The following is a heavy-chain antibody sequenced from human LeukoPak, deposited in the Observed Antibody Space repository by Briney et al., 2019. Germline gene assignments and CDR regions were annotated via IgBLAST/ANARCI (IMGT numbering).Heavy chain of an antibody. Sequence: PGGSLRLSCAASGFTVSSNYMNWVRQAPGKGLEWVSVIYSGGSTYYADSVKGRFTISRDNSKNTLYLQMNSLRAEDTAVYYCARGGWVYAIQGLDYWGQGTLVTVSS. J-gene: IGHJ4*02. D-gene: IGHD2-8*01. CDR1: GFTVSSNY. CDR2: IYSGGST. V-gene: IGHV3-53*01. CDR3: ARGGWVYAIQGLDY.